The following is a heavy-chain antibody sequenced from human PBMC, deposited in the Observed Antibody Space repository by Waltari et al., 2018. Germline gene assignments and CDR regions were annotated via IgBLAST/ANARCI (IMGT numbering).Heavy chain of an antibody. Sequence: EVQLVESGGGLVQPGGSLRLSCAASGLPFSSHSMNWVRQAPGKGLEWVSYISSSSSTIYYADSVKGRFTISRDNAKNSLYLQMSSLRAEDTAVYYCARAQFVGAGTDYWGQGTLVTVSS. CDR2: ISSSSSTI. CDR1: GLPFSSHS. J-gene: IGHJ4*02. V-gene: IGHV3-48*01. D-gene: IGHD1-26*01. CDR3: ARAQFVGAGTDY.